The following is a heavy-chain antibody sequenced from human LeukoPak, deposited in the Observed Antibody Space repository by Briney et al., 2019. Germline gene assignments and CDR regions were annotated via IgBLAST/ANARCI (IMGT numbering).Heavy chain of an antibody. CDR2: ISSSGSTI. CDR3: ARDLRASIAARPAY. V-gene: IGHV3-48*04. CDR1: EFNFNIYS. Sequence: GGSLRLSCVASEFNFNIYSMNWVRQAPGKGLEWVSYISSSGSTIYYADSVKGRLTISRDNARKSLYLQMNSLRAEDTAVYYCARDLRASIAARPAYWGQGTLVTVSS. J-gene: IGHJ4*02. D-gene: IGHD6-6*01.